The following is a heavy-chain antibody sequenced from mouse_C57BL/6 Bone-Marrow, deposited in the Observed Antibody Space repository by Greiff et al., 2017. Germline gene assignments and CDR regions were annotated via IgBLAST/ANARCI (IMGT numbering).Heavy chain of an antibody. V-gene: IGHV1-47*01. CDR3: ARRGLQSYPGLFDY. Sequence: VQRVESGAELVKPGASVKMSCKASGYTFTTYPIEWMKQNHGKSLEWIGNFHPYNDDTKYNEKFKGKATLTVEKSSSTVYLELSRLTSDDSAVYYCARRGLQSYPGLFDYWGQGTTLTVSS. CDR2: FHPYNDDT. J-gene: IGHJ2*01. CDR1: GYTFTTYP. D-gene: IGHD1-1*01.